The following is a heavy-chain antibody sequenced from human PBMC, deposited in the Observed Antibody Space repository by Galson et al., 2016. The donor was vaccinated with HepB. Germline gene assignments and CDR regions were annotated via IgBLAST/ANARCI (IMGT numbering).Heavy chain of an antibody. CDR2: ISSRSSDI. CDR3: ARAGAGNAAGLFDT. D-gene: IGHD4/OR15-4a*01. V-gene: IGHV3-21*01. J-gene: IGHJ5*02. Sequence: SLRLSCAASGFTFTNYNMNWVRQAPGKGLEWVSYISSRSSDIYYVDSVKGRFTISRDNAKSSVFLQMNSLRVEDTAIYYCARAGAGNAAGLFDTWGQGTPVTVSS. CDR1: GFTFTNYN.